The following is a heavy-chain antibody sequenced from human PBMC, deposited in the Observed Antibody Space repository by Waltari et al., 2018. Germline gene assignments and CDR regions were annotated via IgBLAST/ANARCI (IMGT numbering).Heavy chain of an antibody. Sequence: VQLVQSGAEVKKPGASVKVSCKASGYTFTSYDINWVRQATGQGLEWMGWMNPNSGNTGYAQKFQGRVTMTRNTSISTAYMELSSLRSEDTAVYYCARDAYRLHNYYYYGMDVWGQGTTVTVSS. CDR2: MNPNSGNT. CDR1: GYTFTSYD. V-gene: IGHV1-8*01. J-gene: IGHJ6*02. D-gene: IGHD3-16*01. CDR3: ARDAYRLHNYYYYGMDV.